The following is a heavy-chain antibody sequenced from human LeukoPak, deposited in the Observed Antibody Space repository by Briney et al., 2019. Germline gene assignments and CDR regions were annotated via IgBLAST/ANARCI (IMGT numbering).Heavy chain of an antibody. Sequence: GSLRLSCAASGFTFSSYAMHWVRQAPGKGLEWVAVISYDGSNKYYADSVKGRFTISRDNSKNTLYLQMNSLRAEDTAVYYCARPLYGYCSGGSCLDDAFDIWGQGTMVTVSS. CDR1: GFTFSSYA. D-gene: IGHD2-15*01. CDR2: ISYDGSNK. J-gene: IGHJ3*02. V-gene: IGHV3-30*04. CDR3: ARPLYGYCSGGSCLDDAFDI.